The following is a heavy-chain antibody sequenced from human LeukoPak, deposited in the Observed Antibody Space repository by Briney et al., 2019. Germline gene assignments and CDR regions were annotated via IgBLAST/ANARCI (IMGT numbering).Heavy chain of an antibody. V-gene: IGHV1-69*01. CDR2: IIPIFGTA. Sequence: SVKVSCKASGGTFSSYAISWVRQAPGQGLEWMGGIIPIFGTANYAQKFQGRVTITADESTSTAYMELSSLRSEDTAVYYCARDYEGLHWFDPWGQGTLVTVSS. J-gene: IGHJ5*02. D-gene: IGHD5-12*01. CDR1: GGTFSSYA. CDR3: ARDYEGLHWFDP.